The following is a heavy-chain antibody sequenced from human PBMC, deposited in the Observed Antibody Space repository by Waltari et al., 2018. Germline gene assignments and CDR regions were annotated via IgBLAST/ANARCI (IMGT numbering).Heavy chain of an antibody. Sequence: QVQLQESGPGLVKPSGTLSLTGTVTGGSLSGYYWTWIRQPPGKGLEWIGYIYFSGSTNYHPSLKGRLTRSVDTSKNHVSLKLTSVTAADTAVYYCARRSGNYGQDFDYWGQGILVTVSS. CDR1: GGSLSGYY. CDR3: ARRSGNYGQDFDY. D-gene: IGHD1-7*01. CDR2: IYFSGST. V-gene: IGHV4-59*01. J-gene: IGHJ4*02.